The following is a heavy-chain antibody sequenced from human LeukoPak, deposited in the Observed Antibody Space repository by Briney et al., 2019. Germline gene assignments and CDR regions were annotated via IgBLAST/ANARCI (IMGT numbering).Heavy chain of an antibody. J-gene: IGHJ6*03. Sequence: PGGSLRLSCVASGFTVSSNYMSWVRQAPGKGLEWVSVIYSGGSTYYADSVKGRFTISRDNSKNTLYLQMNSLRAEDMAVYYCARGLLWFGESFDYMDVWGKGTTVTISS. CDR3: ARGLLWFGESFDYMDV. CDR1: GFTVSSNY. D-gene: IGHD3-10*01. CDR2: IYSGGST. V-gene: IGHV3-66*01.